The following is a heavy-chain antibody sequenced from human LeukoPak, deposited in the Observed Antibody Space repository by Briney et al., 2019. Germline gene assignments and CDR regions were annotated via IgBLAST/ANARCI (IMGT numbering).Heavy chain of an antibody. J-gene: IGHJ4*02. CDR2: IYPGDSDT. V-gene: IGHV5-51*01. D-gene: IGHD5-24*01. CDR3: ARFEEMATIDTYFDY. CDR1: GSTFAIYW. Sequence: GESLKISCQGSGSTFAIYWIGWVRQLPGKGLEWMGIIYPGDSDTRYSPSFQGQVTISADKSISTAYLQWSSLKASDTAMYYCARFEEMATIDTYFDYWGQGTLVTVSS.